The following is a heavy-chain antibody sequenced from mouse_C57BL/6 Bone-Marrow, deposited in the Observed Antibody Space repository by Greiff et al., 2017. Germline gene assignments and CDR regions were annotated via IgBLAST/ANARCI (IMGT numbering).Heavy chain of an antibody. CDR3: TTPYYYGRYFDV. J-gene: IGHJ1*03. D-gene: IGHD1-1*01. V-gene: IGHV14-4*01. CDR2: IDPENGDT. CDR1: GFNIKDDY. Sequence: VQLQQSGAELVRPGASVKLSCTASGFNIKDDYMHWVKQRPEQGLEWIGWIDPENGDTEYASKFQGKATITADTSSNTAYLQLSSLTSEDTAVYYCTTPYYYGRYFDVWGTETTVTVSS.